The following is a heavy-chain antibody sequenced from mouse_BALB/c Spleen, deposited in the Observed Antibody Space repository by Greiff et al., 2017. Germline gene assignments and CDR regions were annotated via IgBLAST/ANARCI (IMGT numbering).Heavy chain of an antibody. J-gene: IGHJ4*01. CDR3: AVYYGSSYDYAMDY. CDR2: INPYNGDT. CDR1: GYSFTGYF. V-gene: IGHV1-20*02. D-gene: IGHD1-1*01. Sequence: VQLQQSGPELVKPGASVKISCKASGYSFTGYFMNWVMQSHGKSLEWIGRINPYNGDTFYNQKFKGKATLTVDKSSSTAHMELRSLASEDSAVYYCAVYYGSSYDYAMDYWGQGTSVTVSS.